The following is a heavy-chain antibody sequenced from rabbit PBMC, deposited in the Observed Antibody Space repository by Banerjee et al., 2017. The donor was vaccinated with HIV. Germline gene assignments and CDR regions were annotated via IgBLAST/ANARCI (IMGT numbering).Heavy chain of an antibody. Sequence: QEQLEESGGDLVKPEGSLTLTCTASGFSFSNKYVMCWVRQAPGKGLEWIGCIEAGSGSTWYASWAKGRFTISKTSSTTVTLQMTSLTAADTATYFCARDFGDSGWDLWGPGTLVTVS. D-gene: IGHD4-1*01. J-gene: IGHJ4*01. V-gene: IGHV1S45*01. CDR3: ARDFGDSGWDL. CDR2: IEAGSGST. CDR1: GFSFSNKYV.